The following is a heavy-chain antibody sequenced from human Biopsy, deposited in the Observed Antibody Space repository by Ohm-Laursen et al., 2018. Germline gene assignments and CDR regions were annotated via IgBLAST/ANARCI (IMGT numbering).Heavy chain of an antibody. J-gene: IGHJ3*02. CDR3: AKGRVGNSGSLDI. V-gene: IGHV3-23*01. Sequence: SLRLSCAAPGFDFSTYPMNRVRQAPGKGLEWVSAITVSADTTYYADSVRGRFTVSRDNSQNTLYLQMNSLRAEDTAIYYCAKGRVGNSGSLDIWGHGTMVTVSS. CDR2: ITVSADTT. CDR1: GFDFSTYP. D-gene: IGHD1-1*01.